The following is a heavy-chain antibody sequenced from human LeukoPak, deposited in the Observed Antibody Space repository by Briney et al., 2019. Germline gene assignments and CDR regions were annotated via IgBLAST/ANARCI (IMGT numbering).Heavy chain of an antibody. CDR3: ARDGNFDY. D-gene: IGHD1-1*01. J-gene: IGHJ4*02. V-gene: IGHV1-2*02. Sequence: ASGKVSCKASGYTFTDYYMHWVRQAPGQGLEWMGWINPNTGGTHSAQNFQGRVTMTRDTSISTAYMELSRLTSDDTAIYYCARDGNFDYWGQGTLVTVSS. CDR2: INPNTGGT. CDR1: GYTFTDYY.